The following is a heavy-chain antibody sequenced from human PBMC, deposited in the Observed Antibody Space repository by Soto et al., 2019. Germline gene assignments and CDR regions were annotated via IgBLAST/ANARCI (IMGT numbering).Heavy chain of an antibody. CDR1: GGSISSSSYD. V-gene: IGHV4-39*01. CDR3: ARRYTSGWYDWIAP. D-gene: IGHD6-19*01. J-gene: IGHJ5*02. Sequence: QLQLQESGPGLVKPSETLSLTCTVSGGSISSSSYDWGWIRQPPGKGLEWIGSIYYSGSTYYNPSLRMRAPISVDTSMNQFSLKLSSVTAADTAVYYCARRYTSGWYDWIAPWGQGTLVTVSS. CDR2: IYYSGST.